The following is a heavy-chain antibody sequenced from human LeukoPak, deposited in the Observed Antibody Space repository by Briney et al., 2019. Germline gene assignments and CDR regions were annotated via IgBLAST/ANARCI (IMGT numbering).Heavy chain of an antibody. V-gene: IGHV3-33*08. Sequence: GGSLRLSCAVSGITLSNYGIHWVRQAPGQGLEWVALIWYDGSKKYYADSVKGRFTISRDNTKNTLYLQLNSLRADDTAVYYCARAHSSSSTFDLWGQGTLVTVSS. CDR3: ARAHSSSSTFDL. CDR1: GITLSNYG. J-gene: IGHJ4*02. CDR2: IWYDGSKK. D-gene: IGHD6-6*01.